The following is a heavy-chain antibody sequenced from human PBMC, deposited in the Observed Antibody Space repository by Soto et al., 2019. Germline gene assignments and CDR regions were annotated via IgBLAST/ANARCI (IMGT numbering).Heavy chain of an antibody. D-gene: IGHD2-8*02. CDR1: GGSITSTNW. V-gene: IGHV4-4*02. CDR2: IYHSGTT. Sequence: SETLSLTCAVSGGSITSTNWWSWVRQPPGKGLEWIGEIYHSGTTNYNPSLKSRVTISVDTSKNQFSLKLTSVTAADTAVYYCARDKITGLVDYWGQGTLVTVSS. J-gene: IGHJ4*02. CDR3: ARDKITGLVDY.